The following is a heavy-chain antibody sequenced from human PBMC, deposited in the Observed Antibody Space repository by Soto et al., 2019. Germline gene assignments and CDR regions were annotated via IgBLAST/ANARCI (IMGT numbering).Heavy chain of an antibody. CDR3: AKDPTSYDNSAQXDS. CDR2: ISGGGGST. V-gene: IGHV3-23*01. Sequence: GGSLRLSCAASGFIFNIFAMNWVRQAPGQGLEWVSGISGGGGSTYYADSVKGRFTISRDNSNNTLYLQMNSLRAEDTAVYYCAKDPTSYDNSAQXDSWGQGTLVTVSS. D-gene: IGHD3-22*01. CDR1: GFIFNIFA. J-gene: IGHJ4*02.